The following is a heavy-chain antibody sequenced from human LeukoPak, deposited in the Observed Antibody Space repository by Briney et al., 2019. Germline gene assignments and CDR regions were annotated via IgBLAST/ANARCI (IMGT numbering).Heavy chain of an antibody. CDR1: GFTFTSSA. CDR2: IVVGSGNT. D-gene: IGHD3-22*01. J-gene: IGHJ4*02. Sequence: ASVKVSCKAFGFTFTSSAMQWVRQARGQRLEWIGWIVVGSGNTNYAQKFQERVTITRDMSTSTAYMELSSLRSEDTAVYYCAASPHYYDSSGPYGYWGQGTLVTVSS. V-gene: IGHV1-58*02. CDR3: AASPHYYDSSGPYGY.